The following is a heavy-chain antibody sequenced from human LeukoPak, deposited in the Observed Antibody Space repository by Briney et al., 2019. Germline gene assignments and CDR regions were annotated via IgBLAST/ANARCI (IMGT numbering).Heavy chain of an antibody. D-gene: IGHD2-21*01. CDR3: ARHLYLGGGALPYYFDY. J-gene: IGHJ4*02. CDR1: GGSISSSSYY. CDR2: IYYSGST. V-gene: IGHV4-39*01. Sequence: SETLSLTCTVSGGSISSSSYYWGWIRQPPGKGLEWIGSIYYSGSTYYNPSLKSRVTISVDTSKNQFSLKLSSVTAADTAVYYCARHLYLGGGALPYYFDYWGQGTLVTVSS.